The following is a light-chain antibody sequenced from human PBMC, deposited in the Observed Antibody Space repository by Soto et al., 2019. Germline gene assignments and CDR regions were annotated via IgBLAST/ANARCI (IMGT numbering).Light chain of an antibody. Sequence: QSVLTQPPSVSAAPGQKVTISCSGSSSHIVSWYQQLPGTAPKLLIYDNNKRPSGIPDRFSGSKSGTSATLGITGLQTGDEADYYCGTWDTRLSVVVFGGGTKVTVL. CDR1: SSHI. CDR3: GTWDTRLSVVV. V-gene: IGLV1-51*01. CDR2: DNN. J-gene: IGLJ2*01.